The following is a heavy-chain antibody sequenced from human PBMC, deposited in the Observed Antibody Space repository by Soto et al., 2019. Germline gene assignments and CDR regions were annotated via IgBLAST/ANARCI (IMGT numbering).Heavy chain of an antibody. CDR3: ARDSLVAPGEYYYHGMDV. CDR2: INPSGGST. Sequence: ASVKVSCKASGYTFTSYYMHWVRQAPGQGLEWMGIINPSGGSTSYAQKFQGRVTMTRDTSTSTVYMELSSLRSEDTAVYYCARDSLVAPGEYYYHGMDVWGQGTTVTVSS. D-gene: IGHD2-2*01. J-gene: IGHJ6*02. V-gene: IGHV1-46*01. CDR1: GYTFTSYY.